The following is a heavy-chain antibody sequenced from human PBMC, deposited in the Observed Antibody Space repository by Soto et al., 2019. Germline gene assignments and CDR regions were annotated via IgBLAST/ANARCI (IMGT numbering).Heavy chain of an antibody. CDR1: GASISNDDYY. Sequence: QVQLKESGPRLVKPSQTLSLTCTVSGASISNDDYYWSWIRQPPGKGLEWIAYIYYIGSTYYKASLQSRPSISLDPPKNEVSLTMTSVTAANTAVYYCARTKSPAPFYDATGDYERWGQGTLVAVSS. J-gene: IGHJ4*02. CDR2: IYYIGST. V-gene: IGHV4-30-4*01. D-gene: IGHD3-22*01. CDR3: ARTKSPAPFYDATGDYER.